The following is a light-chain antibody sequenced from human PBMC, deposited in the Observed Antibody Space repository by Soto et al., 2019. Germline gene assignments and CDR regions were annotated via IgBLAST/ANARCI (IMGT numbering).Light chain of an antibody. CDR3: SSNAGSIIVV. J-gene: IGLJ2*01. CDR1: SSDVGNYNY. Sequence: QSALTQPPSASGSPGQSVTISCTGTSSDVGNYNYVSWYQQHPGKAPKLMIYEVSKRPSGVPDRFSGSKSGNTASLTASGLQSEDEADYYCSSNAGSIIVVFGGGTKLTVL. V-gene: IGLV2-8*01. CDR2: EVS.